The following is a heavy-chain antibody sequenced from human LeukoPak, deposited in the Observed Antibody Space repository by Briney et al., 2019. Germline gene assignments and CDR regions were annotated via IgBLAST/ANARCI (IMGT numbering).Heavy chain of an antibody. J-gene: IGHJ4*02. CDR1: GFTFSSYS. D-gene: IGHD6-19*01. CDR2: ISSSSSTI. CDR3: ARVPTTPMPVAGTIDG. V-gene: IGHV3-48*01. Sequence: GGSLRLSCAASGFTFSSYSMNWVRQAPGKGLEWVSYISSSSSTIYYADSVKGRFTISRDNAKNSLYLQMNSLRAEDTAVYYCARVPTTPMPVAGTIDGWGQGTLVIVSS.